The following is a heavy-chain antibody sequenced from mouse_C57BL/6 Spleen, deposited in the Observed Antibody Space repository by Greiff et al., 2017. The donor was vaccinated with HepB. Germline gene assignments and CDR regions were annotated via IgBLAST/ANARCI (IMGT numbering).Heavy chain of an antibody. V-gene: IGHV1-64*01. D-gene: IGHD1-1*02. J-gene: IGHJ4*01. CDR3: ANIPYGLYAMDY. Sequence: QVQLQQPGAELVKPGASVKLSCKASGYTFTSYWMHWVKQRPGPGLEWIGMIHPNSGSTNYNEKFKSKATLTVDKSSSTAYMQLSSLTSEDSAVYYCANIPYGLYAMDYWGQGTSVTVSS. CDR1: GYTFTSYW. CDR2: IHPNSGST.